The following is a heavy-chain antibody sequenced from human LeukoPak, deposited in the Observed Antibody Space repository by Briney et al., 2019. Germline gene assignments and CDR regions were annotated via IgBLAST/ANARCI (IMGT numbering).Heavy chain of an antibody. CDR2: ISPSGGST. D-gene: IGHD3-10*01. Sequence: ASVTVSCTASGYTFTRYYIHWVRQAPGQGLEWMGIISPSGGSTSNAQKFQGRVTMTGDTSTRAVYRELSRQRTGDRAVYNGARFGSGEEDGGWGDFWGQGTLVTVSS. CDR3: ARFGSGEEDGGWGDF. CDR1: GYTFTRYY. J-gene: IGHJ4*02. V-gene: IGHV1-46*01.